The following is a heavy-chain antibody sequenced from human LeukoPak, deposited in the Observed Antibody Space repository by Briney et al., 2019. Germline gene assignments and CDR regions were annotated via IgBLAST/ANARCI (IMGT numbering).Heavy chain of an antibody. CDR3: ARGGSSSGYYYLSLPFDY. CDR1: GGSFSGYY. V-gene: IGHV4-34*01. J-gene: IGHJ4*02. Sequence: SETLSLTCAVHGGSFSGYYWSWIRQPPGKGLEWIGEINHSGTTNYNPSLASRVTVSVDTSKNQFSLKLSSVTAADTAVYYCARGGSSSGYYYLSLPFDYWGQGTLVTVSS. D-gene: IGHD3-22*01. CDR2: INHSGTT.